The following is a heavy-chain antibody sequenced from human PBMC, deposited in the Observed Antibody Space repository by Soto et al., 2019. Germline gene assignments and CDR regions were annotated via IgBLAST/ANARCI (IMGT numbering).Heavy chain of an antibody. D-gene: IGHD3-22*01. CDR2: ISSSSSYI. Sequence: GGSLRLSCAASGFTFSSYSMNWVRQAPGEGLEWVSSISSSSSYIYYADSVKGRFTISRDNAKNSLYLQMNSLRAEDTAVYYCARGEGYYDSSGLADYWGQGTLVTVSS. J-gene: IGHJ4*02. CDR1: GFTFSSYS. V-gene: IGHV3-21*04. CDR3: ARGEGYYDSSGLADY.